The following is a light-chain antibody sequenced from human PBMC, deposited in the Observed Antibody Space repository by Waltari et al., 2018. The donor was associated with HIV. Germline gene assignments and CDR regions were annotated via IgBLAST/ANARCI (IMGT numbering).Light chain of an antibody. Sequence: QSVLTQPPSASGTPGQRVTISCSGSSSNIGSNYVYWYQQLPGTAPKLLIYRNNHRPSGCPDGFSGSKPGTSASLAISGLRSEDEADYYCAAWDDSLSGRVVFGGGTKLTVL. CDR3: AAWDDSLSGRVV. V-gene: IGLV1-47*01. CDR2: RNN. CDR1: SSNIGSNY. J-gene: IGLJ2*01.